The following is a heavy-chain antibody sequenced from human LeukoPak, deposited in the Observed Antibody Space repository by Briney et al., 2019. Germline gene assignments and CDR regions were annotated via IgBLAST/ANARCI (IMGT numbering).Heavy chain of an antibody. V-gene: IGHV1-2*02. CDR1: GYTFTGYY. CDR2: INPNSGDT. J-gene: IGHJ4*02. CDR3: ARGGRNTYYYDSSGYYYFDY. D-gene: IGHD3-22*01. Sequence: ASVKVSCKASGYTFTGYYTHWVRQAPGQGLEWMGWINPNSGDTNYAEKFQGRVTMTRDTSISTASMDLRRLRSDDTAVYYCARGGRNTYYYDSSGYYYFDYWGQGTLVTVSS.